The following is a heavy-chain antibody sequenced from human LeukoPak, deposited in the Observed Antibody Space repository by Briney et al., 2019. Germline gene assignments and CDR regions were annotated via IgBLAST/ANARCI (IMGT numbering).Heavy chain of an antibody. CDR1: GFTFSNYW. CDR2: IKQDGSQK. D-gene: IGHD1-26*01. Sequence: GGSLRLSCAASGFTFSNYWMSWVRQAPGKGLEWVANIKQDGSQKYYVDSVKGRFTISRDNAKNSLYLQMNSLRAEDTALYYCAKGRGSYVPDAFDIWGQGTMVTVSS. CDR3: AKGRGSYVPDAFDI. J-gene: IGHJ3*02. V-gene: IGHV3-7*03.